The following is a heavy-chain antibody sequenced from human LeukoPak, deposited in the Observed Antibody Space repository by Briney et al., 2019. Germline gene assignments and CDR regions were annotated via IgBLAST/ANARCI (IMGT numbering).Heavy chain of an antibody. CDR1: GYTFTGYY. CDR2: INPNSGGT. D-gene: IGHD3-22*01. V-gene: IGHV1-2*06. J-gene: IGHJ4*02. CDR3: ARITPPYYYDSSGHGGDY. Sequence: GASVKVSCKASGYTFTGYYVHWVRQAPGQGLEWMGRINPNSGGTNYAQKFQGRVTMTRDTSISTAYMELSRLRSDDTAVYYCARITPPYYYDSSGHGGDYWGQGTLVTVSS.